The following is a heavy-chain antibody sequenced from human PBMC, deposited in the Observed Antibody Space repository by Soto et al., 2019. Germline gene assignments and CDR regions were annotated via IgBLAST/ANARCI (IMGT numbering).Heavy chain of an antibody. V-gene: IGHV1-24*01. Sequence: ASVKVSCKVSGYTLTELSMHWVRQAPGKGLEWMGGFDPEDGETIYAQKFQGRVTMTEDTSTDTAYMELSSLRSEDTAVYYSATRGILTGYYSYYYYYGMDVWGQGTTVTVSS. CDR3: ATRGILTGYYSYYYYYGMDV. J-gene: IGHJ6*02. CDR2: FDPEDGET. D-gene: IGHD3-9*01. CDR1: GYTLTELS.